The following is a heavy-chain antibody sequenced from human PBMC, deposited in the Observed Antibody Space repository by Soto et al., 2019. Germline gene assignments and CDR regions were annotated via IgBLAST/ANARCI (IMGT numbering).Heavy chain of an antibody. Sequence: GGSLRLSCAAAGFTFSNYALTWVRQSPGKGLKWISTFSGSGGSTYYADSVRGRFTISRDNSKNTLFLQMNSLRVEDSAIYYCARDWTGDTCPCLDVWGQGTTVTVSS. J-gene: IGHJ6*02. CDR2: FSGSGGST. CDR1: GFTFSNYA. V-gene: IGHV3-23*01. D-gene: IGHD3-3*01. CDR3: ARDWTGDTCPCLDV.